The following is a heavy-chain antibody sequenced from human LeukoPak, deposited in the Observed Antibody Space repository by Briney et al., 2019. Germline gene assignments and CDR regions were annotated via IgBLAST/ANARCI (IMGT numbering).Heavy chain of an antibody. D-gene: IGHD2-2*01. J-gene: IGHJ5*02. CDR2: ISAYNGNT. V-gene: IGHV1-18*01. Sequence: GASVKVSCKASGYTFTSYGISWVRQAPGQGLEWMGWISAYNGNTNYAQKLQGRVTMTTGTSTSTAYMELRSLRSDDTAVYYCARVNIVVVPAATSWFDPWGQGTLVTVSS. CDR1: GYTFTSYG. CDR3: ARVNIVVVPAATSWFDP.